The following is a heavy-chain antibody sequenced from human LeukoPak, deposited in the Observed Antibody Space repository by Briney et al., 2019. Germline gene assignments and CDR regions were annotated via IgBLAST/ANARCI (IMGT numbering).Heavy chain of an antibody. Sequence: PSQTPSLTCTVSGGSISSGSYYWSWIRQPAGKGLEWIGRIYTSGSTNYNPSLKSRVTISVDTSKNQFSLKLSSVTAADTAVYYCARDREVVPAAINWIDPWGQGTLVTVSS. CDR3: ARDREVVPAAINWIDP. J-gene: IGHJ5*02. V-gene: IGHV4-61*02. CDR1: GGSISSGSYY. D-gene: IGHD2-2*02. CDR2: IYTSGST.